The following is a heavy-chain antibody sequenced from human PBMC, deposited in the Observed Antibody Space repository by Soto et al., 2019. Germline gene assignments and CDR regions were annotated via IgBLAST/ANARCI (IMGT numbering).Heavy chain of an antibody. CDR1: GGSISSSSYY. D-gene: IGHD6-13*01. J-gene: IGHJ4*02. Sequence: PSETLSLTCTVSGGSISSSSYYWGWIRQPPGKGLEWIGSIYYSGSTYYNPSLKSRVTISVDTSKNQFSLKLSSVTAADTAVYYCARLSSSWSIGYWGQGTLVTVSS. V-gene: IGHV4-39*01. CDR2: IYYSGST. CDR3: ARLSSSWSIGY.